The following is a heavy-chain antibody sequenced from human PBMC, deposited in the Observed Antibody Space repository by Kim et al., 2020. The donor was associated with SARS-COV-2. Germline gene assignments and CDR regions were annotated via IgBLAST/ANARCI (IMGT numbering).Heavy chain of an antibody. V-gene: IGHV1-2*04. J-gene: IGHJ6*02. CDR1: GYTFTGYY. CDR2: INPNSGGT. CDR3: ARGSWIQLWPPPGDGLDV. Sequence: ASVKVSCKASGYTFTGYYMHWVRQAPGQGLEWMGWINPNSGGTNYAQKFQGWVTMTRDTSISTAYMELSRLRSDDTAVYYCARGSWIQLWPPPGDGLDVWGQGTTVTVSS. D-gene: IGHD5-18*01.